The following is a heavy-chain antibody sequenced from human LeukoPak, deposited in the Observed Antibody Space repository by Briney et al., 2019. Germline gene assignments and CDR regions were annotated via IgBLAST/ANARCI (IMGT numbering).Heavy chain of an antibody. CDR1: GFTFSTYA. D-gene: IGHD1-26*01. J-gene: IGHJ4*02. CDR3: ARTLSGSYRDY. V-gene: IGHV3-23*01. CDR2: ISGRDGTT. Sequence: GGSLRLSCAASGFTFSTYAMSWVRQSPGKGLEWASSISGRDGTTYYADSVKGRFTISRDNSKNTLFLQMNSLRADDTALYYCARTLSGSYRDYWGQGTLVTVSS.